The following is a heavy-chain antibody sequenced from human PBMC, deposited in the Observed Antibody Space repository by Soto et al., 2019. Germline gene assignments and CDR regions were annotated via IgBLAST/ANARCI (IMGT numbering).Heavy chain of an antibody. D-gene: IGHD2-15*01. CDR3: ARVAVVTVVRGVLVNWFDP. J-gene: IGHJ5*02. V-gene: IGHV1-18*01. Sequence: QVQLVQSGAEVKKPGASVKVSCKASGYTFTSYGISWVRQAPGQGPEWMGWISAYNGNTNYEQKLQGRVTMTTDTSRSPAYMEVRSLGSDDTAVYYCARVAVVTVVRGVLVNWFDPWGQGTLVAVSS. CDR2: ISAYNGNT. CDR1: GYTFTSYG.